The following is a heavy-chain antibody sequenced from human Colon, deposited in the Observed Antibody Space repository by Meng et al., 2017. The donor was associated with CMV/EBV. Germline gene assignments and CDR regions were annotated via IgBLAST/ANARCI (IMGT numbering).Heavy chain of an antibody. CDR1: EFTFSSHY. V-gene: IGHV3-21*01. Sequence: CEASEFTFSSHYMYWVRQAPGKGLDWVSSLSATSAYIFYADSVKGRFTISRDNARNSLYLQMNSLRVEDTAVYYCVRRSKSNWYFDLWGRGTLVTVSS. J-gene: IGHJ2*01. CDR3: VRRSKSNWYFDL. CDR2: LSATSAYI.